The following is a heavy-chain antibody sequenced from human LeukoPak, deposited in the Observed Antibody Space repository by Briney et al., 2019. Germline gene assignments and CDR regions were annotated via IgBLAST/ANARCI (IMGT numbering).Heavy chain of an antibody. CDR3: ARKDYGDYPFDY. Sequence: GGSLRLSCADSGFTFSSYWMSWVRQAPGKGLEWVANIKQDGSEKYYVDSVKGRFTISRDNAKNSLYLQMNSLRADDTAVYYCARKDYGDYPFDYWGQGTLVTVSS. D-gene: IGHD4-17*01. CDR2: IKQDGSEK. V-gene: IGHV3-7*05. J-gene: IGHJ4*02. CDR1: GFTFSSYW.